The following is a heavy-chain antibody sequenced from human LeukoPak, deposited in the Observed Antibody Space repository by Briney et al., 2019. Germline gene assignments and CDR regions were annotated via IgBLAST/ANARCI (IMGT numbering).Heavy chain of an antibody. V-gene: IGHV4-59*01. Sequence: PSETLSLTCTVSGGSISRYYWNWIRQPPGKGLEWIGYIFYSGSTNYNPSLKSRVTISVDTSKNQFSLKLSSVTAADTAVYYCARISFTRGELVPDYWGQGTLVTVSS. CDR2: IFYSGST. CDR1: GGSISRYY. CDR3: ARISFTRGELVPDY. J-gene: IGHJ4*02. D-gene: IGHD6-6*01.